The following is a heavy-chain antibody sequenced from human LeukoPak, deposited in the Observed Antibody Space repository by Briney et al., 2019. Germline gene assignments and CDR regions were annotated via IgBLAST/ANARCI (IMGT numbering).Heavy chain of an antibody. J-gene: IGHJ3*02. CDR2: IGTAGDT. Sequence: GGSLRLSCAASGFTFSSYDMHWVRQATGKGLEWVSAIGTAGDTYYPGSVKGRFTISRENAKNSLYLQMNSLRAEDTAVYYCARVYYSGTYSEAFDIWGQGTMVTVSS. CDR3: ARVYYSGTYSEAFDI. V-gene: IGHV3-13*01. D-gene: IGHD1-26*01. CDR1: GFTFSSYD.